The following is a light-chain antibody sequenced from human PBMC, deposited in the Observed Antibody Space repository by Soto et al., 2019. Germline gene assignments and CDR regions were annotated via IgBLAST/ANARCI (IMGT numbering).Light chain of an antibody. CDR3: QQYHSSPWT. V-gene: IGKV3-20*01. CDR2: GAF. J-gene: IGKJ1*01. CDR1: QSIPNTS. Sequence: EIFLIQSSGTLILFPGASPTLPCRASQSIPNTSLAWYQQKPGQAPRLLFYGAFNRASGIPDRFSGSGSGTDFTLTISRVEPVDFAVYSCQQYHSSPWTFGQGTKVDIK.